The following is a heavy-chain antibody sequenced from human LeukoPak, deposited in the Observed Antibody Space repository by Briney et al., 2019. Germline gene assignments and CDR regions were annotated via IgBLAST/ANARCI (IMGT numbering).Heavy chain of an antibody. D-gene: IGHD3-22*01. CDR1: GFTFSSYS. CDR3: ARANYYDSSGYRAPLR. CDR2: ISSSSSYI. V-gene: IGHV3-21*01. Sequence: GGSLRLSCAAPGFTFSSYSMNWVRQAPGKGLEWVSSISSSSSYIYYADSVKGRFTISRDNAKNSLYLQMNSLRAEDTAVYYCARANYYDSSGYRAPLRWGQGTLVTVSS. J-gene: IGHJ4*02.